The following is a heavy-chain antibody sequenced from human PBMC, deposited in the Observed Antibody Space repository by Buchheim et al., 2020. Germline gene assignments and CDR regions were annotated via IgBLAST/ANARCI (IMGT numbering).Heavy chain of an antibody. Sequence: QLQLQESGPGLVKPSETLSLTCAVYGGSFSGYYWSWIRQPPGKGLEWIGEINHSGSTNYNPSLKSRVTISVDTSKNQFSLKLSSVTAADTAVYYCARGPDVGYFDWLTDYYGMDVWGQGTT. CDR1: GGSFSGYY. V-gene: IGHV4-34*01. CDR2: INHSGST. J-gene: IGHJ6*02. CDR3: ARGPDVGYFDWLTDYYGMDV. D-gene: IGHD3-9*01.